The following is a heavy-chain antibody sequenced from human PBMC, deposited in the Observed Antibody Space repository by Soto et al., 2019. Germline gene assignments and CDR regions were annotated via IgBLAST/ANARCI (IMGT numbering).Heavy chain of an antibody. D-gene: IGHD3-3*01. J-gene: IGHJ6*03. CDR1: GGSFSGYY. CDR3: ARVRGEGAGYDFWSGYSMNYYYYYMDV. CDR2: INHSGST. V-gene: IGHV4-34*01. Sequence: SETLCLTCAVYGGSFSGYYWSWIRQPPGKGLEWIGEINHSGSTNYNPSLKSRVTISVDTSKNQFSLKLSSVTAADTAVYYCARVRGEGAGYDFWSGYSMNYYYYYMDVWGKGTTVTVS.